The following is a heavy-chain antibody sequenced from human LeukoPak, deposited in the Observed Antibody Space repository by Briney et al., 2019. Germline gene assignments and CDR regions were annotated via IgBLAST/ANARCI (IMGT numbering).Heavy chain of an antibody. CDR3: ARAPATVVVFDC. CDR2: IYYSGST. Sequence: SETLSLTCTVSGGSISSGGYYWSWIRQHPGKGLEWIGYIYYSGSTYYNPSLKSRVTISVDTSKNQFSLNLSSVTAADTAVYYCARAPATVVVFDCWGQGTLVTVSS. J-gene: IGHJ4*02. V-gene: IGHV4-31*03. D-gene: IGHD4-23*01. CDR1: GGSISSGGYY.